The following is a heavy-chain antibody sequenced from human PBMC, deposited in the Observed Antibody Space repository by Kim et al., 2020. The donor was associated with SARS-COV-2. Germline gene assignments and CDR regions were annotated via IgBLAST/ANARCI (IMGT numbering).Heavy chain of an antibody. Sequence: SETLSLTCTVSGGSISSGGYYWSWIRQHPGKGLEWIGYIYYSGSTYYNPSLKSRVTISVDTSKNQFSLKLSSVTAADTAVYYCASAGSSGYLAFDYWGQGTLVTVSS. J-gene: IGHJ4*02. CDR1: GGSISSGGYY. D-gene: IGHD3-22*01. CDR3: ASAGSSGYLAFDY. CDR2: IYYSGST. V-gene: IGHV4-31*03.